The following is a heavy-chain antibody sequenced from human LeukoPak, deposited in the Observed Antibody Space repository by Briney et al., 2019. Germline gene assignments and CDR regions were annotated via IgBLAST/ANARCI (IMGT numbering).Heavy chain of an antibody. D-gene: IGHD6-19*01. V-gene: IGHV3-23*01. Sequence: PGGSLRLSCAASGFTFSSYDMNWVRQAPGKGLEWVSGISGSGSSTYYADSIKGRFTISRDNSKNTLYLQMNGLRAEDTAVYFCAKEQWLAHYFDCWGQGTLVTVSS. CDR3: AKEQWLAHYFDC. CDR1: GFTFSSYD. J-gene: IGHJ4*02. CDR2: ISGSGSST.